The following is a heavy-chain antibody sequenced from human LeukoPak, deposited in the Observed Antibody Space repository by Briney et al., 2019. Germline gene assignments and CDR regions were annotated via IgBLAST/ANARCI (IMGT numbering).Heavy chain of an antibody. CDR2: INPNSGGT. J-gene: IGHJ4*02. Sequence: ASVKVSCKASGYTSTGYYMHWVRQAPGQGLEWMGGINPNSGGTNYAQKFQGRVTMTRDTSISPAYMELSRLRSDAPAVYYCANLVAGFFDYWGQGTLVTVSS. CDR1: GYTSTGYY. V-gene: IGHV1-2*02. D-gene: IGHD6-19*01. CDR3: ANLVAGFFDY.